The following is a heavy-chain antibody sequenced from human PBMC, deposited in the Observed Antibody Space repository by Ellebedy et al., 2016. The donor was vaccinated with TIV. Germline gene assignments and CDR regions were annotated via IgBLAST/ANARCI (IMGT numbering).Heavy chain of an antibody. CDR1: GFTFSSYT. CDR3: ARGGSTSTWFYYFDH. CDR2: ISTTSSTI. J-gene: IGHJ4*02. V-gene: IGHV3-48*04. D-gene: IGHD6-13*01. Sequence: GGSLRLXXAASGFTFSSYTMNWVRQAPGKGLEWVSYISTTSSTIYYADSVKGRFTISRDNAKNSLYLQMNSLRAEDTAVYYCARGGSTSTWFYYFDHWGQGTLVTGSP.